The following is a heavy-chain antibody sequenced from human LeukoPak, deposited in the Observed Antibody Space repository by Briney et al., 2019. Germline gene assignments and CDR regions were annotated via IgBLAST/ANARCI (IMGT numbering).Heavy chain of an antibody. CDR1: GYTFTSYA. V-gene: IGHV7-4-1*02. CDR2: INTNTGNP. Sequence: ASVKVSCKASGYTFTSYAMNWVRQAPGQGLEWMGWINTNTGNPTYAQGFTGRFVFSLDTSVSTAYLQISSLKAEDTAVYYCARANHLLPTIAVAHDYWGQGTLVTVSS. J-gene: IGHJ4*02. D-gene: IGHD6-19*01. CDR3: ARANHLLPTIAVAHDY.